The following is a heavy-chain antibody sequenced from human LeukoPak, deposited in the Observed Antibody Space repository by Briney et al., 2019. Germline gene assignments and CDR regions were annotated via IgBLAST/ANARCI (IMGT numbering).Heavy chain of an antibody. CDR1: GYSISSGYY. Sequence: SETLSLTCTVSGYSISSGYYWGWIRQPPGKGLEWIGSIYHSGSTYYNPSLKSRVTISVDTSKNQFSLKLTSVTAADTAVYYCTRGGELMNYWGQGTLVTVSS. J-gene: IGHJ4*02. V-gene: IGHV4-38-2*02. D-gene: IGHD1-26*01. CDR3: TRGGELMNY. CDR2: IYHSGST.